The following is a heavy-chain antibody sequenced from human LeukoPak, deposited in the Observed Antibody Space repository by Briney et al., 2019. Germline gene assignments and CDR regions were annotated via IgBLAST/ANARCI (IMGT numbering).Heavy chain of an antibody. D-gene: IGHD3-3*01. CDR1: GGSISSYY. V-gene: IGHV4-34*01. J-gene: IGHJ4*02. Sequence: SETLSLTCTVSGGSISSYYWSWIRQPPGKGLEWIGEINHSGSTNYNPSLKSRVTISVDTSKNQFSLKLSSVTAADTAVYYCARGDAIFGGTDYWGQGTLVTVSS. CDR2: INHSGST. CDR3: ARGDAIFGGTDY.